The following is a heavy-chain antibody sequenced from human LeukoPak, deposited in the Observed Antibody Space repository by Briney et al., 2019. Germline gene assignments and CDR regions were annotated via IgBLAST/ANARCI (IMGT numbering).Heavy chain of an antibody. J-gene: IGHJ4*02. CDR3: ARQITSHGTWGWDVIDY. CDR2: IYYGGST. V-gene: IGHV4-39*01. Sequence: SDTLSLTRTVSGGSFSSGSYYWGWLRQPPGKGREWMGSIYYGGSTYYNASLKSRVTISVDMSKNQFSLNLSSVTAADTAVYYCARQITSHGTWGWDVIDYWGQGTLVTVSS. CDR1: GGSFSSGSYY. D-gene: IGHD3-16*01.